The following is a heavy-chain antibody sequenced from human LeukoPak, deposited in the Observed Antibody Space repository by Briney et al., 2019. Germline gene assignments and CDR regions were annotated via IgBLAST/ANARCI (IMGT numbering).Heavy chain of an antibody. D-gene: IGHD6-13*01. V-gene: IGHV3-49*04. CDR1: GFTFSSYA. CDR2: IRSKAYGGTT. Sequence: SGGSLRLSCAASGFTFSSYAMSWVRQAPGKGLEWVGFIRSKAYGGTTEYAASVKGRFTISRDDSKSIAYLQMNSLKTEDTAVYYCTRDQGLLSSSWYFDYWGQGTLVTVSS. CDR3: TRDQGLLSSSWYFDY. J-gene: IGHJ4*02.